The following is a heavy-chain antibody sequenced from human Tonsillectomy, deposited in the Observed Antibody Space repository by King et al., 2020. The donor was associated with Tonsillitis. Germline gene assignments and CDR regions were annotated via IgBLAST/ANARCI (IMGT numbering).Heavy chain of an antibody. V-gene: IGHV3-30*18. D-gene: IGHD3-9*01. CDR3: AKGRYSDSKIYYDFDY. CDR1: GFTFSNYG. Sequence: VQLLESGGGVVQPGGSLRLSCAPSGFTFSNYGMHWVRQAPGKGLEWVAVISHHGSRKFYADSVKGRFTVSRDNSKNTLYLQMNSLRAEDTAVYYCAKGRYSDSKIYYDFDYWGQGTLVTVSP. CDR2: ISHHGSRK. J-gene: IGHJ4*02.